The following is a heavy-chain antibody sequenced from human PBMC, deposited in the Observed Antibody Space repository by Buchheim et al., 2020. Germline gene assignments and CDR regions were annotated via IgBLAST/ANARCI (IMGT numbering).Heavy chain of an antibody. CDR3: AREITSGWPDY. CDR2: LSYDDVNI. Sequence: QVQLVESGGGVVQPGRSLRLSCVVSGFTFSAYTMHWVRHAPGKGLEWLAVLSYDDVNILYADSVKGRFTISRAHSKNMLSLQMNSLRAEDTAVYYCAREITSGWPDYWGRGTL. CDR1: GFTFSAYT. J-gene: IGHJ4*02. D-gene: IGHD6-19*01. V-gene: IGHV3-30-3*01.